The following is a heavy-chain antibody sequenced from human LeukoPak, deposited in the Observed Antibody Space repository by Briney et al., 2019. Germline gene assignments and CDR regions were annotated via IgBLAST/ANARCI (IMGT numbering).Heavy chain of an antibody. Sequence: GGSLRLSCAASGFTFSDYYMSWIRQAPGKGLEWVSYISSSGSTIYYADSVKGRFTISRDNTRNSLYLQMNSLKVEDTAVYYCARVMEYYFYYMDVWGKGTTVTISS. CDR1: GFTFSDYY. V-gene: IGHV3-11*04. J-gene: IGHJ6*03. CDR3: ARVMEYYFYYMDV. D-gene: IGHD1-1*01. CDR2: ISSSGSTI.